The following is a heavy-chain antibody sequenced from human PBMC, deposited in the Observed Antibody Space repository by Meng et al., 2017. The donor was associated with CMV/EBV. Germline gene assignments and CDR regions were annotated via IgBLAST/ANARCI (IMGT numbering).Heavy chain of an antibody. CDR3: ASRVRGYSYGDFDY. CDR2: ISYDGSNK. Sequence: AVGLAFSRDAMHWVRQAPGKGLEWVAVISYDGSNKYYADSVKGRFTISRDNSKNTLYLQMNSLRAEDTAVYYCASRVRGYSYGDFDYWGQGTLVTVSS. V-gene: IGHV3-30*04. D-gene: IGHD5-18*01. CDR1: GLAFSRDA. J-gene: IGHJ4*02.